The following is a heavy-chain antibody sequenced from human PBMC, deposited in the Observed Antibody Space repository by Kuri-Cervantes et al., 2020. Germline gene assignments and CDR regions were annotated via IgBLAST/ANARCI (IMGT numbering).Heavy chain of an antibody. V-gene: IGHV4-59*01. J-gene: IGHJ4*02. CDR3: ARSRGYSYGYCFDY. Sequence: SETLSLTCTVSGGSISSYYWSWIRQPPGKGLEWIGYIYYSGSTNYNPSLKSRVTISVDTSKNQFSLKLSSVTAADTAVYYCARSRGYSYGYCFDYWGQGTLVTVDS. D-gene: IGHD5-18*01. CDR2: IYYSGST. CDR1: GGSISSYY.